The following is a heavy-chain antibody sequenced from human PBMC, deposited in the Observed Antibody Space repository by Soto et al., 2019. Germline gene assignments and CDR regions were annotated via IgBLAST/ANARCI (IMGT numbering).Heavy chain of an antibody. CDR3: AHSPLVVAATTNFDY. CDR2: IYWNDDK. V-gene: IGHV2-5*01. CDR1: GFSLSTSGVG. J-gene: IGHJ4*02. Sequence: QITLKESGPPLVKPTQTLTLTCTFSGFSLSTSGVGVGWIRQPPGKALEWLALIYWNDDKRYSPSLKSRLTITKDTSKNQVVLTMTNMDPVDTATYYCAHSPLVVAATTNFDYWGQGTLVTVSS. D-gene: IGHD2-15*01.